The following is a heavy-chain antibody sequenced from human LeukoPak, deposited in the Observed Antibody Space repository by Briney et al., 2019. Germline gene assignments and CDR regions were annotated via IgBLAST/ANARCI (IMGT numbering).Heavy chain of an antibody. Sequence: TSETLSLTCTVSGVSISSSSYYWGWIRQPPGKGLEWIGSLYYSGSTYYNPSLKSRVTISVDTSKNQFSLKLSSVTAADTAVYYCARDRYDILTGYYSAFDIWGQGTMVTVSS. D-gene: IGHD3-9*01. CDR2: LYYSGST. V-gene: IGHV4-39*07. CDR1: GVSISSSSYY. CDR3: ARDRYDILTGYYSAFDI. J-gene: IGHJ3*02.